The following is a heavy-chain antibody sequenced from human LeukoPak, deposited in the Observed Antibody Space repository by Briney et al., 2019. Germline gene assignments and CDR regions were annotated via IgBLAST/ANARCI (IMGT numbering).Heavy chain of an antibody. J-gene: IGHJ4*02. Sequence: GAPVKVSCKASGYTFTIYGISWVRQAPGQGLEWMGWISAYNGNTNYAQKLQGRVTMTTDTSTSTAYMELRSLRSDDTAVYYCARDWDYYGSGSYSSHFDYWGQGTLVTVSS. CDR3: ARDWDYYGSGSYSSHFDY. CDR1: GYTFTIYG. V-gene: IGHV1-18*01. D-gene: IGHD3-10*01. CDR2: ISAYNGNT.